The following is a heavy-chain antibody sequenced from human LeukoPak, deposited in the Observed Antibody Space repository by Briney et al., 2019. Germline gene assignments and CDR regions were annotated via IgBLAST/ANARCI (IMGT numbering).Heavy chain of an antibody. Sequence: SVKVSCKASGGTFSSYAISWVRQAPGQGLEWMGGIIPIFGTANYAQKFQGRVTITADESTSTAYMELSSLRSEDTAVYYCARVISDGPIYYDSSGYYQYWGQGTLVTVSS. CDR1: GGTFSSYA. D-gene: IGHD3-22*01. V-gene: IGHV1-69*13. CDR2: IIPIFGTA. CDR3: ARVISDGPIYYDSSGYYQY. J-gene: IGHJ4*02.